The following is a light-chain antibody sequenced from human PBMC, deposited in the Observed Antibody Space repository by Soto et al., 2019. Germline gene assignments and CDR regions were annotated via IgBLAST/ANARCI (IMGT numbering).Light chain of an antibody. CDR1: SSNIGAGYD. Sequence: QSVLTQPPSVSGAPGQRVTISCTGSSSNIGAGYDVHWYQQLPGTAPKLLIYGNSNRPSGVPDRFSGSKSGTSASLAITGLQAEDEANYSCRPYDSTLSFNYFSGTGTKVTVL. CDR3: RPYDSTLSFNYF. J-gene: IGLJ1*01. V-gene: IGLV1-40*01. CDR2: GNS.